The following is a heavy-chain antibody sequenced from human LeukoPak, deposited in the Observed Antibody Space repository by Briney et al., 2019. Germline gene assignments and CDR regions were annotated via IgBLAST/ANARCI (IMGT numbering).Heavy chain of an antibody. V-gene: IGHV1-2*02. CDR3: ARERAYGSGSYGY. D-gene: IGHD3-10*01. CDR2: INPNSGGT. Sequence: RGSVKVSCKASGYTFTGYYMHWVRQAPGQGLEWMGWINPNSGGTNYAQKFQGRVTMTRDTSISTAYMELSRLRSDDTAVYYCARERAYGSGSYGYWGQGTLVTVSS. CDR1: GYTFTGYY. J-gene: IGHJ4*02.